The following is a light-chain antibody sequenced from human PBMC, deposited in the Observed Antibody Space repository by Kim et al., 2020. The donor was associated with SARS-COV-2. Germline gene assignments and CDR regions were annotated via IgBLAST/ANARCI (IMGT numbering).Light chain of an antibody. CDR1: QSVSSN. CDR3: QQYNNWPLT. CDR2: GAS. V-gene: IGKV3-15*01. J-gene: IGKJ4*01. Sequence: VSPGESATLSCRASQSVSSNLAWYQQKPGQGPRLLIYGASSRATGIPARFSGSGSGTEFTFTISSLQSEDFAVYYCQQYNNWPLTFGGGTKVDIK.